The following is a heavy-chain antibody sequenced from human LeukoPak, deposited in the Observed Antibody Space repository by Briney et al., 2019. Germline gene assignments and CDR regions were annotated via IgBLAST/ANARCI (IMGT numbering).Heavy chain of an antibody. D-gene: IGHD6-13*01. J-gene: IGHJ3*02. CDR3: ARDGIPGAGYEAFDI. CDR2: INPNSGGT. CDR1: GYTFTAYC. V-gene: IGHV1-2*02. Sequence: ASVTVSFLASGYTFTAYCMHSVRQAPGQGLEWMGWINPNSGGTNYAQKFPGRVTMTRDTSISTAYMELSKLRSDDTAVYYTARDGIPGAGYEAFDIWGQGTMVTVSS.